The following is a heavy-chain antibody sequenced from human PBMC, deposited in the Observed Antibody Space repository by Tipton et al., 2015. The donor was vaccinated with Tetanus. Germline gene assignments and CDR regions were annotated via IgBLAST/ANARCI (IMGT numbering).Heavy chain of an antibody. CDR3: ARDSSGYYNWFDP. V-gene: IGHV4-31*03. CDR2: IYYSGST. D-gene: IGHD3-22*01. CDR1: GGSISSGGYY. Sequence: TLSLTCTVSGGSISSGGYYWSWIRQHPGKGLEWIGYIYYSGSTYYNPSLKSRVTISVDTSKNQFSLKLSSATAADTAVYYCARDSSGYYNWFDPWGQGTLVTVSS. J-gene: IGHJ5*02.